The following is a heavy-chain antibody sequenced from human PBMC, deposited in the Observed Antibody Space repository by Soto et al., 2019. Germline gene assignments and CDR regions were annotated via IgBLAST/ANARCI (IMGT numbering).Heavy chain of an antibody. V-gene: IGHV4-31*03. D-gene: IGHD1-26*01. J-gene: IGHJ5*02. CDR1: GGSINSGGFY. CDR3: ARIKISNRENNWFDP. Sequence: SETLSLTCIVSGGSINSGGFYWSWIRQHPGKGLEWIGYIHYSGGAYYNPSLKGRVTISIDSSKTQFSLNLSSVTAADTAMYYCARIKISNRENNWFDPWGQGMLVTVSS. CDR2: IHYSGGA.